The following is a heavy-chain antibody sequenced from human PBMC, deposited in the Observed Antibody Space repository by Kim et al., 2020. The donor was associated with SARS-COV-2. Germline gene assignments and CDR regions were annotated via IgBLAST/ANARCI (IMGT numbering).Heavy chain of an antibody. D-gene: IGHD5-12*01. CDR2: ISGFDGGT. CDR1: GFSFSTYA. Sequence: GGSLRLSCAASGFSFSTYAMNWVRQAPGKGLEWVSSISGFDGGTYYSDSVKGRFTISRDNSKSTLYLQMNSLRAEDTALYYCAAKETGYTPLGYWGQGTL. CDR3: AAKETGYTPLGY. V-gene: IGHV3-23*01. J-gene: IGHJ4*02.